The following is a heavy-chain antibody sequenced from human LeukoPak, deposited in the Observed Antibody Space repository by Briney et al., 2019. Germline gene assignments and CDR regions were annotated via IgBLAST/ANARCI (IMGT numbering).Heavy chain of an antibody. CDR1: GSISSYY. D-gene: IGHD2-2*01. CDR3: ARQKCTSTSCLTKNAFDI. J-gene: IGHJ3*02. V-gene: IGHV4-4*09. CDR2: IYTSGNT. Sequence: SETLSLTCTVSGSISSYYWSWIRQPPGKGLEWIGYIYTSGNTNYNPSLKSRVTISVDTSKNQFSLDLSSVTAADTAVYYCARQKCTSTSCLTKNAFDIWGQGTMVTVSS.